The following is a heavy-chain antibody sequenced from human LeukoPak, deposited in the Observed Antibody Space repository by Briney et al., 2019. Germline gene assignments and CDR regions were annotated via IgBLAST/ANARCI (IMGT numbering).Heavy chain of an antibody. Sequence: GGSLRLSCTASGFTFWDYAMSWVRQAPGKGLEWVGLIRSKAYGETTEYAASVKGRFTILRDDYKSIAFLQMDSLKTEETALYSCTRVRADFWSGTYYYYYGMDVWGQGTTVTVSS. CDR2: IRSKAYGETT. CDR3: TRVRADFWSGTYYYYYGMDV. J-gene: IGHJ6*02. CDR1: GFTFWDYA. D-gene: IGHD3-3*01. V-gene: IGHV3-49*04.